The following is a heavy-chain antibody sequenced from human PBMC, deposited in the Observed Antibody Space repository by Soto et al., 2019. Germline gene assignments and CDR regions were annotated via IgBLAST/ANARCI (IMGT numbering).Heavy chain of an antibody. Sequence: QVQLVESGGGLVKPGGSLRLSCAASGFTFNDYYMSWIRQAPGKGLEWVSYISSGGSIIYYVDSVKGRFTISRDNAKNSLYLQMNSLRAEDTAVYYCARGLGLELRYYFYYMLVWGEGTTVTVSS. CDR3: ARGLGLELRYYFYYMLV. J-gene: IGHJ6*03. CDR1: GFTFNDYY. D-gene: IGHD1-7*01. V-gene: IGHV3-11*01. CDR2: ISSGGSII.